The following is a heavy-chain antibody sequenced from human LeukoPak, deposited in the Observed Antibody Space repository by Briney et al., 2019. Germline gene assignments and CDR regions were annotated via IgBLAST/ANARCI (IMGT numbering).Heavy chain of an antibody. CDR1: GFTFSTYA. D-gene: IGHD6-19*01. J-gene: IGHJ4*02. CDR3: ARGPDSGWYRFDLDY. V-gene: IGHV3-30*04. Sequence: GGSLRLSCAASGFTFSTYAMHWVRQAPGKGLEWVTFISYDGSNKYYADSVKGRFTISRDNSKNTLYLQMNSLRAEDTAVYYCARGPDSGWYRFDLDYWGQGTLVTVSS. CDR2: ISYDGSNK.